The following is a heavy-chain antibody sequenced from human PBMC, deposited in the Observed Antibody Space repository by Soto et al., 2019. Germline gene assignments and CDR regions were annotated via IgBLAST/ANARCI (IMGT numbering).Heavy chain of an antibody. V-gene: IGHV1-3*01. D-gene: IGHD2-21*02. Sequence: GASVKVSCKASGYTFTSYAMHWVRQAPGQRLEWMGWINAGNGNTKYSQKFQGKVTITRDTSASTAYMELSNLRTEETAVYYCARSIVVVTALDYWGQGTLVTVSS. J-gene: IGHJ4*02. CDR1: GYTFTSYA. CDR2: INAGNGNT. CDR3: ARSIVVVTALDY.